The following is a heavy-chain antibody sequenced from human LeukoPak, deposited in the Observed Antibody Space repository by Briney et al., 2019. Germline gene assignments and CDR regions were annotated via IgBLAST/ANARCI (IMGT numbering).Heavy chain of an antibody. CDR2: IFPILGIA. Sequence: SVKVSCKASGGTFSSYAISWVRQAPGQGLEWMGRIFPILGIANYAQKFQGRVTITADKSTSTAYMELSSLRSEDTAVYYCARDGYFDLWGRGTLVTVSS. CDR3: ARDGYFDL. CDR1: GGTFSSYA. V-gene: IGHV1-69*04. J-gene: IGHJ2*01.